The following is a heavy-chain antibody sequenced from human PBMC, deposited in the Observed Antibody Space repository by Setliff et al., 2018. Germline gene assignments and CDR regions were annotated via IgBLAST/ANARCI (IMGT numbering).Heavy chain of an antibody. Sequence: ASVKVSCKASTYIFNSYGISWVRQAPGHGLEWMGWISNYNDITNYAQRFQGRVTMTTDTSTSAAYMELRSLRSDDTAVYYCARASVVGATEKSAFDIWGQGTMVTVSS. D-gene: IGHD1-26*01. CDR1: TYIFNSYG. CDR3: ARASVVGATEKSAFDI. J-gene: IGHJ3*02. CDR2: ISNYNDIT. V-gene: IGHV1-18*01.